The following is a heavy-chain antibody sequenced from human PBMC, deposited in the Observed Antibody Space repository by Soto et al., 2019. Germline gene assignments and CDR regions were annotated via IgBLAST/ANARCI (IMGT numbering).Heavy chain of an antibody. J-gene: IGHJ4*02. D-gene: IGHD3-22*01. CDR3: ARGGVDYYDSSGYYFSPYYFDY. CDR1: GGSISSGGYS. CDR2: IYHSGRT. V-gene: IGHV4-30-2*01. Sequence: SETLSLTCAVSGGSISSGGYSWSWIRQPPGKSLERIGYIYHSGRTYYNPSLKSRVTISVDRSKNQCSLILSSVNAADTAVYYCARGGVDYYDSSGYYFSPYYFDYWGQGTLVTVSS.